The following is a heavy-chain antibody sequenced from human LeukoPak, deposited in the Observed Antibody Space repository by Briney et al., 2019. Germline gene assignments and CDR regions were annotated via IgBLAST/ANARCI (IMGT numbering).Heavy chain of an antibody. V-gene: IGHV4-4*07. CDR3: ARASWRSSSDFDY. D-gene: IGHD6-6*01. CDR2: IYTSGST. Sequence: SETLTLTCTVSGGSISSYYWSWIRQPVGKGLEWIGRIYTSGSTNYNPSLKSRVTMSVDTSKNQFSLKLSSVTAAETAVYYCARASWRSSSDFDYWGQGTLVTVSS. CDR1: GGSISSYY. J-gene: IGHJ4*02.